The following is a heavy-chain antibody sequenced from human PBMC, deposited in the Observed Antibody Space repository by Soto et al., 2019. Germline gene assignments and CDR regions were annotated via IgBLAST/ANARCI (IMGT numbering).Heavy chain of an antibody. CDR1: GFTFSSYW. V-gene: IGHV3-7*01. Sequence: WGSLRLSCAASGFTFSSYWMSWVRQAPGKGLEWVANIKQDGSEKYYVDSVKGRFTISRDNAKNSLYLQMNSLRAEDTAVYYCARMREYCGGDCYYYYYGMNVWGQGTTVTVSS. CDR2: IKQDGSEK. CDR3: ARMREYCGGDCYYYYYGMNV. D-gene: IGHD2-21*02. J-gene: IGHJ6*02.